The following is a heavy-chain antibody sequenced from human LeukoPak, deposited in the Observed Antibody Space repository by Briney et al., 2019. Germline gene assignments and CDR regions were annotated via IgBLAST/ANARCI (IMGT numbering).Heavy chain of an antibody. CDR3: ARDGYNPIDY. Sequence: SETLSLTRTVSGGSISSNSYYWGWIRQPPGKGLEWIGSIYYSGSTYYNPSLKSRVTISVDTSKNQFSLKLSSVTAADTAMYYCARDGYNPIDYWGQGTLVTVSS. CDR1: GGSISSNSYY. CDR2: IYYSGST. V-gene: IGHV4-39*02. J-gene: IGHJ4*02. D-gene: IGHD5-24*01.